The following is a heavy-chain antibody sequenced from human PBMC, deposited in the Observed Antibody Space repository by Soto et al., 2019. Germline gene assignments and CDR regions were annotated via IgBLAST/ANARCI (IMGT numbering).Heavy chain of an antibody. Sequence: QITLKESGQTLVKPTQMLTLTCTFCGFSLSTRGVGVGWIRQPPGEALEWLALIYWDDDERYSPSLRSRLTITKDTSKNQVVLTMTNMEPVDTGTYFCAHSYSSSPDDGFDVWGQGTRVTVSS. V-gene: IGHV2-5*02. CDR3: AHSYSSSPDDGFDV. J-gene: IGHJ3*01. CDR2: IYWDDDE. CDR1: GFSLSTRGVG. D-gene: IGHD6-6*01.